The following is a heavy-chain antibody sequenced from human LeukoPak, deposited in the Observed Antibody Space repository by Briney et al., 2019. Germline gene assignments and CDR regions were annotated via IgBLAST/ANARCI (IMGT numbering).Heavy chain of an antibody. Sequence: SETLSLTCAVSGGSISSGGYSWSWIRQPPGKGLECIGYIYHSGSTYYNPSLKSRVTISVDRSKNQFSLKLSSVTAADTAVYYCAGEGARDAFDIWGQGTMVTVSS. CDR3: AGEGARDAFDI. CDR1: GGSISSGGYS. J-gene: IGHJ3*02. D-gene: IGHD3-16*01. CDR2: IYHSGST. V-gene: IGHV4-30-2*01.